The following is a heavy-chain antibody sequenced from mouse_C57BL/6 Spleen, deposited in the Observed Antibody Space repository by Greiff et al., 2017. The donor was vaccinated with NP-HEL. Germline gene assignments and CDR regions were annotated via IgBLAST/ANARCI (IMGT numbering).Heavy chain of an antibody. J-gene: IGHJ4*01. Sequence: VQLQQSGPELVKPGASVKISCKASGYAFSSSWMNWVKQRPGKGLEWIGRIYPGDGDTNYNGKFKGQATLTADKSSSTAYMQLSSLTSEDSAVYFCARWSYYSNLYYAMDDWGQGTSVTVSS. V-gene: IGHV1-82*01. D-gene: IGHD2-5*01. CDR1: GYAFSSSW. CDR2: IYPGDGDT. CDR3: ARWSYYSNLYYAMDD.